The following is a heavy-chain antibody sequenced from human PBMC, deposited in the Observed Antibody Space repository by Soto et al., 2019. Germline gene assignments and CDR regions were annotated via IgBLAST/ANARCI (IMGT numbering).Heavy chain of an antibody. D-gene: IGHD6-13*01. CDR1: GDTFTSYA. CDR2: INAGSGNT. J-gene: IGHJ6*02. Sequence: ASVKVSCKASGDTFTSYAMHWVRQAPGQRLEWMGWINAGSGNTKYSQKFQGRVTITRDTSASTAYMKLSSLRSEDTAVYYCARVGIAAYYYGMDVWGQGTTVTVSS. V-gene: IGHV1-3*01. CDR3: ARVGIAAYYYGMDV.